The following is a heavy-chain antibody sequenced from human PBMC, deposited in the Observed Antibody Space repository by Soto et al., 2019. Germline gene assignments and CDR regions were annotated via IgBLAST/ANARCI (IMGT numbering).Heavy chain of an antibody. Sequence: QVQLVESGGGLVPPGGSLRISCAGSGFTFGDSYMSWIRQAPGKGLEWLSYISPGSRYPAYADSVKGRFTISRDNARRSLFLQMTSLTAEDTAMYYCVRGGGGGLFDPWGQGTMVTVSS. CDR2: ISPGSRYP. D-gene: IGHD2-15*01. CDR1: GFTFGDSY. V-gene: IGHV3-11*06. CDR3: VRGGGGGLFDP. J-gene: IGHJ5*02.